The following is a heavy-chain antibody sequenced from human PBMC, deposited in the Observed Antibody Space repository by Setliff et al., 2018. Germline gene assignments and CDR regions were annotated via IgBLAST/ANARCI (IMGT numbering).Heavy chain of an antibody. CDR3: ARSVHGDYVRLRQNNWLDP. J-gene: IGHJ5*02. CDR1: GYTFTDYY. D-gene: IGHD4-17*01. Sequence: ASVKVSCKASGYTFTDYYIYWVRQAPGQGLQWMGRINPISGATDYAQKFQGRVTMTRDTSIATAYMELGSLRSDDTAMYYCARSVHGDYVRLRQNNWLDPWGQGTLVTVSS. V-gene: IGHV1-2*06. CDR2: INPISGAT.